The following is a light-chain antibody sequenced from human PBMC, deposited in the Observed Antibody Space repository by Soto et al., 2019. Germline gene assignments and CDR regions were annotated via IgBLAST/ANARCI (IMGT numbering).Light chain of an antibody. Sequence: EIVMTQSPATLSVSPWALVTLSCRASQSVGTDLAWYQQKPGQAPRLLIYGASTGATGTPARFSGSGSGTEFALTIRSLQSEDLAIYYCQQYSDWPPITVGQGTRLEIK. CDR3: QQYSDWPPIT. V-gene: IGKV3-15*01. CDR2: GAS. J-gene: IGKJ5*01. CDR1: QSVGTD.